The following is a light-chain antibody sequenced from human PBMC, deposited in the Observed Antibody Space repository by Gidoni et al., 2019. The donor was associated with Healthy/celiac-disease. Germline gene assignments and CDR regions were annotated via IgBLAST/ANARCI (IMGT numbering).Light chain of an antibody. J-gene: IGLJ1*01. CDR2: DVS. Sequence: QSALTQPASVSGSPGQSSTISCTGTSGDVGGYNYVSWYQQHPGKAPKLMIYDVSNRPSGVSNRFSGSKSGNTASLTISGLQAEDEADYYCSSYTSSSTLEGVFGTGTKVTVL. CDR1: SGDVGGYNY. V-gene: IGLV2-14*03. CDR3: SSYTSSSTLEGV.